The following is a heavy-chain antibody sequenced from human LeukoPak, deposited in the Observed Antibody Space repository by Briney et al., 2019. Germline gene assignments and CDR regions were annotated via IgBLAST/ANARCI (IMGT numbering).Heavy chain of an antibody. V-gene: IGHV4-59*01. CDR1: GGSISSYY. CDR2: IYYSGST. J-gene: IGHJ4*02. CDR3: ARASLITIFGVVIIEYLDY. D-gene: IGHD3-3*01. Sequence: SETLSLTCTVSGGSISSYYWSWIRQPPGKGLEWIGYIYYSGSTNYNPSLKSRVTISVDTSKNQFSLKLSSVTAADTAVYYCARASLITIFGVVIIEYLDYWGQGTLVTVSS.